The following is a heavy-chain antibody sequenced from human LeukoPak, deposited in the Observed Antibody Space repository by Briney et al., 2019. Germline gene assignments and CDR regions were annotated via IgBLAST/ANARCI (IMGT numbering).Heavy chain of an antibody. Sequence: GGSLRLPCAASGFTFGSYAMYWVRQAPGKGLEWVSGISGSGGSTFYADSVKGRFTISRDNSENTVYLQMNSLRADDTAIYYCAKTTAGYSSGRYPGWPVDYWGQGTLVTVSS. V-gene: IGHV3-23*01. CDR2: ISGSGGST. CDR3: AKTTAGYSSGRYPGWPVDY. CDR1: GFTFGSYA. D-gene: IGHD6-19*01. J-gene: IGHJ4*02.